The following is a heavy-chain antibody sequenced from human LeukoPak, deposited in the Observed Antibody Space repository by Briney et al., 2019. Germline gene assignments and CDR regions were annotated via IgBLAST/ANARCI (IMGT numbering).Heavy chain of an antibody. Sequence: PGGSLRLSCAASGFTFSSYGMHWVRQAPGKGLEWVAVISYDGSNKFYEDSVKGRFTISRDNSKNTVSLQMSSLRAEDTALYYCVKDGLAFCGGDCYSYFDYWGQGTLVTVSS. CDR1: GFTFSSYG. D-gene: IGHD2-21*02. J-gene: IGHJ4*02. CDR2: ISYDGSNK. V-gene: IGHV3-30*18. CDR3: VKDGLAFCGGDCYSYFDY.